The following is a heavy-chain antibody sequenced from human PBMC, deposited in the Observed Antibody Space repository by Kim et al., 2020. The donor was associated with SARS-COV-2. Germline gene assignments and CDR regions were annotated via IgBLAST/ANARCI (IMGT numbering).Heavy chain of an antibody. CDR3: ARDDYSNTGWFDP. D-gene: IGHD4-4*01. Sequence: YTPSLKSRVTISVDTSKNQFSLKLSSVTAADTAVYYCARDDYSNTGWFDPWGQGTLVTVSS. V-gene: IGHV4-59*01. J-gene: IGHJ5*02.